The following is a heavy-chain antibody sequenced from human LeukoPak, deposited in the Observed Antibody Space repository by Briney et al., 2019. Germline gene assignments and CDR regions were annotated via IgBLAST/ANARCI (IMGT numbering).Heavy chain of an antibody. CDR3: ARDIVGATSFDY. Sequence: RPGGSLRLSCAASGVTFSSYSMNWVRQAPGKGLEWVSSISSSSSYICYADSVKGRFTISRDNAKNSLYLQMNSLRAEDTAVYYCARDIVGATSFDYWGQGTLVTVSS. J-gene: IGHJ4*02. V-gene: IGHV3-21*01. CDR1: GVTFSSYS. CDR2: ISSSSSYI. D-gene: IGHD1-26*01.